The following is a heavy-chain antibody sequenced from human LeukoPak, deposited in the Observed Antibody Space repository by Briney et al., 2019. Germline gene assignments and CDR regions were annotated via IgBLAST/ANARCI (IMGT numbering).Heavy chain of an antibody. CDR2: FGTSSNLI. CDR1: GFTFSSYS. V-gene: IGHV3-48*04. CDR3: VRDHNYAFDM. Sequence: GGSLRLSCAASGFTFSSYSMNWVRQAPGKGLEWLSYFGTSSNLIDYADSVKDRFTISRDNAKNSVYLQMNSLRADDTAVYYCVRDHNYAFDMWGQGTMVTVSS. J-gene: IGHJ3*02.